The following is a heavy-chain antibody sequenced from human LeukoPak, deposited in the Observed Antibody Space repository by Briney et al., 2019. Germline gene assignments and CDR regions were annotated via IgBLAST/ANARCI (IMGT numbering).Heavy chain of an antibody. J-gene: IGHJ4*02. CDR3: ARVQLLGNVDY. V-gene: IGHV3-30-3*01. Sequence: GGSLRLSCAASGFTFSSYAMHWVRQAPGKELEWVAVISYDGSNKYYADSVKGRFTISRDNSKNTLYLQMNSLRAEDTAVYYCARVQLLGNVDYWGQGTLVTVSS. CDR1: GFTFSSYA. D-gene: IGHD5-18*01. CDR2: ISYDGSNK.